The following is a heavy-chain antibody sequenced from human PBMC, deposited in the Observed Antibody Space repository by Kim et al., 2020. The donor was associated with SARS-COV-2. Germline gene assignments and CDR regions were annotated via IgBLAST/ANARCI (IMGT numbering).Heavy chain of an antibody. Sequence: QKFQGRDTITRDTSASTAYMELSSLRSEDTAVYYCARDVSSGRTGNWFDPWGQGTLVTVSS. CDR3: ARDVSSGRTGNWFDP. D-gene: IGHD6-19*01. J-gene: IGHJ5*02. V-gene: IGHV1-3*01.